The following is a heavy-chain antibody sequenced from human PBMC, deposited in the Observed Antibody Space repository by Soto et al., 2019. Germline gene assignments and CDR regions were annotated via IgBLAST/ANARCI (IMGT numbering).Heavy chain of an antibody. V-gene: IGHV4-34*12. J-gene: IGHJ4*02. Sequence: SETLSLTCAVYGGSFSGYYWGWIRQPPGKRLEWIGSIFYDGYTLYTPSLRSRVTISVDTSKNQFSLKLASVAAADTATYFCARLQAAVPHYWGQGTLVTVSS. D-gene: IGHD6-13*01. CDR2: IFYDGYT. CDR1: GGSFSGYY. CDR3: ARLQAAVPHY.